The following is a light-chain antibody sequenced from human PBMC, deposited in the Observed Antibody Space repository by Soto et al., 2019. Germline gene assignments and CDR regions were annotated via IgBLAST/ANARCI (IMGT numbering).Light chain of an antibody. CDR2: EVN. V-gene: IGLV2-8*01. J-gene: IGLJ2*01. CDR1: HSDFGGYNY. Sequence: QSALTQPPSASGSPGQSVTISCTGAHSDFGGYNYVSWYQQHPGKAPKLMIFEVNKRPSGVPDRFSGSKFGNTASLTVSGLQAEDEADYYCSSYAGSNNVVFGGGTRSPS. CDR3: SSYAGSNNVV.